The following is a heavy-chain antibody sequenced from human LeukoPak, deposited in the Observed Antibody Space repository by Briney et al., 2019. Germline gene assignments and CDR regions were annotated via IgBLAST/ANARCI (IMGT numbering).Heavy chain of an antibody. CDR1: GFTVSTNY. CDR3: AKDYGANSGSYFDY. D-gene: IGHD1-26*01. CDR2: ISGSGGST. V-gene: IGHV3-23*01. J-gene: IGHJ4*02. Sequence: GGSLRLSCTASGFTVSTNYMSWVRQAPGKGLEWVSAISGSGGSTYYADSVKGRFTISRDNSKNTLYLQMNSLRAEDTAVYYCAKDYGANSGSYFDYWGQGTLVTVSS.